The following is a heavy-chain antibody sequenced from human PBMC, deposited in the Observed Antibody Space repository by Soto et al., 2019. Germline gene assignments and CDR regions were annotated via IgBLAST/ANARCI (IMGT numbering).Heavy chain of an antibody. D-gene: IGHD1-1*01. Sequence: QITLKESRPTLVEPTQTLTLTCTLSGVSLSTSGVGVGWVRQPPGKALEWLALLYWDDDRRYNPSLNNRLTITKDTSKNQVVLTMTNMGPVDTGTYYCAHYTTNTYMDGWGTGTMVTVSS. CDR1: GVSLSTSGVG. CDR3: AHYTTNTYMDG. J-gene: IGHJ6*03. V-gene: IGHV2-5*02. CDR2: LYWDDDR.